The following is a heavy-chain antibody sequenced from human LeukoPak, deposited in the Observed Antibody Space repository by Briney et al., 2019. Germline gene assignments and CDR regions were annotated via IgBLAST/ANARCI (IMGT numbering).Heavy chain of an antibody. V-gene: IGHV4-30-2*01. CDR3: ANQQLVY. CDR1: GVSINSDAYF. J-gene: IGHJ4*02. CDR2: IYHSGNT. Sequence: PSQTLSLTCTVSGVSINSDAYFWSWIRQPPGKGLEWIGYIYHSGNTYYNPSLKSRVIISLDTSKNQFSLKLSSVTAADTAVYYCANQQLVYWGQGTLVTVSS. D-gene: IGHD6-13*01.